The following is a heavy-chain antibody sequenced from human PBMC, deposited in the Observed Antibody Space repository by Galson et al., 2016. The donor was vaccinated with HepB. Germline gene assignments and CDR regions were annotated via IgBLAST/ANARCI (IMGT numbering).Heavy chain of an antibody. J-gene: IGHJ4*02. D-gene: IGHD3-9*01. CDR1: GFTFRTYA. CDR3: VMDLTGDWFRGH. Sequence: SLRLSCAASGFTFRTYAMNWVRQAPGGGLEWISAISNTATHYADSVKGRFTISRDDAENSLFLQMNSLKYEDTAVYYCVMDLTGDWFRGHWGQGSLVIVSS. V-gene: IGHV3-48*02. CDR2: ISNTAT.